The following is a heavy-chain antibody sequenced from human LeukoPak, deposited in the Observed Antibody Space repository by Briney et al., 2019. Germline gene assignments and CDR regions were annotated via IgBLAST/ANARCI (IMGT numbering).Heavy chain of an antibody. CDR3: ATDRSPPQRGIDWFDP. CDR1: GYTLTELS. J-gene: IGHJ5*02. CDR2: FDPEDGET. Sequence: ASAKVSCKVSGYTLTELSMHWVRQAPGKGLEWMGGFDPEDGETIYAQKFQGRVTMTEDTSTDTAYMELSSLRSEDTAVYYCATDRSPPQRGIDWFDPWGQGTLVTVSS. D-gene: IGHD3-3*02. V-gene: IGHV1-24*01.